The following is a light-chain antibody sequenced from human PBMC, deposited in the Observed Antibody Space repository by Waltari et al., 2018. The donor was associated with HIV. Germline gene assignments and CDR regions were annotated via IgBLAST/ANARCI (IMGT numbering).Light chain of an antibody. CDR1: GSNIGDDYD. J-gene: IGLJ2*01. CDR3: QSYDSSLGGSV. V-gene: IGLV1-40*01. Sequence: QSVLTQPPSVSGAPGQRVTISCTGSGSNIGDDYDVHWYQQLPGTAPKLLIYDNNNRPSGVPDRFSGSKSGPSASLAITGLQAEDEADYYCQSYDSSLGGSVFGGGTKVTVL. CDR2: DNN.